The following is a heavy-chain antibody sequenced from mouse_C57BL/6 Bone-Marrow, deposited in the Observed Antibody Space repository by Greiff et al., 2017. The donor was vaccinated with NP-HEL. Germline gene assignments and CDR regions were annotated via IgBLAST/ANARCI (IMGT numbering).Heavy chain of an antibody. D-gene: IGHD2-10*01. Sequence: VQLQQPGAELVMPGASVKLSCKASGYTFTSYWLHWVKQRPGQGLEWIGEIDPSDSYTNYNQKFKGKSTLTVDKSSSTAYMPLSSLTSEDSAVYYCAALLPYYFDYWGQGTTLTVSS. CDR2: IDPSDSYT. CDR3: AALLPYYFDY. CDR1: GYTFTSYW. V-gene: IGHV1-69*01. J-gene: IGHJ2*01.